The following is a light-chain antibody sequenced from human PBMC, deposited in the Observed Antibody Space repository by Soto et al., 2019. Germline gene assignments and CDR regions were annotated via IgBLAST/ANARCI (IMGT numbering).Light chain of an antibody. CDR2: KAS. CDR1: RSVSFW. Sequence: DIPMAQSPSTLSASIGDRVTITCRASRSVSFWLAWYQQKPGNAPKLLIYKASRLESGVPSRFSGSGSGTEFTLTISSLQPDDSATYYCRQYNTYWTFGQGTKVEI. CDR3: RQYNTYWT. J-gene: IGKJ1*01. V-gene: IGKV1-5*03.